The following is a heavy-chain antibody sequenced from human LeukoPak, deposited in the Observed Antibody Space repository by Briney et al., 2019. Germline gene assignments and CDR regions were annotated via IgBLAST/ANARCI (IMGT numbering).Heavy chain of an antibody. J-gene: IGHJ5*02. V-gene: IGHV1-69*05. CDR1: GGTFSSYA. Sequence: VASVKVSCKASGGTFSSYAISWVRQAPGRGLEWMGGIIPIFGTANYAQKFQGRVTITTDESTSTAYMELSSLRSEDTAVYYCARLTANWFDPWGQGTLVTVSS. CDR3: ARLTANWFDP. CDR2: IIPIFGTA.